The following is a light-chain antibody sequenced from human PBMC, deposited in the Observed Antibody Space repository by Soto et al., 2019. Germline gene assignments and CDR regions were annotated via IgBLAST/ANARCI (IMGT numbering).Light chain of an antibody. J-gene: IGLJ1*01. CDR1: SSDVGGYNY. CDR2: EVS. CDR3: SSYTSSSHYV. Sequence: QSALTQPASVSGSPGQSITISCTVTSSDVGGYNYVSWYQQHPGKAPKLMIYEVSNRPSGVSNRFSGSKSGNTASLTISGLQAEDEADYYCSSYTSSSHYVFGTGTKVTVL. V-gene: IGLV2-14*01.